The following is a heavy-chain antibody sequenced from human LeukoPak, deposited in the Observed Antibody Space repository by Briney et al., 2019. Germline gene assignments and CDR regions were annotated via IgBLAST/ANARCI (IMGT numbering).Heavy chain of an antibody. D-gene: IGHD1-26*01. V-gene: IGHV3-74*01. Sequence: PGGSLRLSCAASGFSFRSCWMHWVRQAPGKELVWVSRINGDGSTTNYADSVRGRFTISRDNAENSLYLQMNSLRAEDTAVYYCARGRGGSWWGQGTLVTVSS. CDR3: ARGRGGSW. J-gene: IGHJ4*02. CDR2: INGDGSTT. CDR1: GFSFRSCW.